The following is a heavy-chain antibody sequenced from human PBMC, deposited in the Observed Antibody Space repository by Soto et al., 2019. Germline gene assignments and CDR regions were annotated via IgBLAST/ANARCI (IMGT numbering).Heavy chain of an antibody. Sequence: GGSLRLSCAASGFTFSSYAMHWVRQAPGKGLEWVAVISYDGSNKYYADSVKGRFTISRDNSKNTLYLQMNSLRAEDTAVYYCARGRGYCSSTSCYEYYYYGMDVWGQGTTVTVSS. J-gene: IGHJ6*02. D-gene: IGHD2-2*01. CDR1: GFTFSSYA. CDR2: ISYDGSNK. CDR3: ARGRGYCSSTSCYEYYYYGMDV. V-gene: IGHV3-30-3*01.